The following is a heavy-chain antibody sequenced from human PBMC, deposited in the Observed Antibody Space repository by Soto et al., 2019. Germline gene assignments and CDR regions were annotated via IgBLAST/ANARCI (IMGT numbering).Heavy chain of an antibody. Sequence: SETLSLTCTVSGGSISSSSYYWGWIRQPPGKGLEWIGSIYYSGSTYYNPSLKSRVTISVDTSKNQFSLKLSSVTAADTAVYYCARHLVVYASKGWFDPWGQGTLVTVSS. CDR2: IYYSGST. D-gene: IGHD2-8*02. CDR1: GGSISSSSYY. V-gene: IGHV4-39*01. J-gene: IGHJ5*02. CDR3: ARHLVVYASKGWFDP.